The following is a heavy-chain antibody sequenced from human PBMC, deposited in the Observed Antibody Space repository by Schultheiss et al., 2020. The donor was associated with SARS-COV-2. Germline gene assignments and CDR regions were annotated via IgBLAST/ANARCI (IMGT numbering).Heavy chain of an antibody. J-gene: IGHJ4*02. D-gene: IGHD3-10*01. CDR3: ARGRGSVD. CDR2: ISGSGGST. CDR1: GFTFSSYA. V-gene: IGHV3-23*01. Sequence: GESLKISCAASGFTFSSYAMSWVRQAPGKGLEWVSAISGSGGSTYYADSVKGRFTISRDNSKNTLYLQMNSLRAEDTAVYYCARGRGSVDWGQGTLVTVSS.